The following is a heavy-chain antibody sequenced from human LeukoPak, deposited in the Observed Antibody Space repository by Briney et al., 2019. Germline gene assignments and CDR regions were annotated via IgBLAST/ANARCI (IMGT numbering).Heavy chain of an antibody. D-gene: IGHD3-10*01. CDR1: GFTFSSYS. J-gene: IGHJ4*02. CDR3: AREHGSGSYFDY. V-gene: IGHV3-21*01. Sequence: AGGSLRLSCAASGFTFSSYSMNWVRQAPGKGLEWVSSISSSSSYIYYADSVKGRFTISRDNAKNSLYLQMNSLRAEDTAVYYCAREHGSGSYFDYWGQGTLVTVSS. CDR2: ISSSSSYI.